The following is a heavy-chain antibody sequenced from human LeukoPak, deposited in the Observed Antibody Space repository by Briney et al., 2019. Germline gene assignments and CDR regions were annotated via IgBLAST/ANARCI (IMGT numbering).Heavy chain of an antibody. Sequence: GASVKVSFKASGYTFNRYYMHWVRQAPGQGLEWMGWINPKTGVTNYAQRFQGRVTVTTDTSISTAYMDLSNLRSDDTALYYCARGPTVVTPDYWGQGTLVTVSS. CDR2: INPKTGVT. CDR3: ARGPTVVTPDY. D-gene: IGHD4-23*01. V-gene: IGHV1-2*02. J-gene: IGHJ4*02. CDR1: GYTFNRYY.